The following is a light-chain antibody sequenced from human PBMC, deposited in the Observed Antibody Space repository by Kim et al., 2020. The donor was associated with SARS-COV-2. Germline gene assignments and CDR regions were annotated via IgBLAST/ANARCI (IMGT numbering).Light chain of an antibody. CDR3: QQYDNWPPSRYT. Sequence: EIVMTQSPTTLSVSPGERATLSCRASETVGRNLAWYQQKPGQAPRLLIYGASTRATDIPARFTGSGSGTEFTLTIGSLQSEDFAVYYCQQYDNWPPSRYTFGQGTKVDIK. J-gene: IGKJ2*01. CDR2: GAS. CDR1: ETVGRN. V-gene: IGKV3-15*01.